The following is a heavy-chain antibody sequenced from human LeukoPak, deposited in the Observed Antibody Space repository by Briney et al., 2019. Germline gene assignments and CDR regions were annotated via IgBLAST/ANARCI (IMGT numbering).Heavy chain of an antibody. Sequence: SETLSLTCTVSGSSIGAYSWSWIRQPPGKGLEWIGYIYTTGSTHHNPSLKSRVTMSLDRSKNQFSLRLTYVTAADTAVFYCARHRAEMATITDADFDMWGRGTMVTVSS. CDR1: GSSIGAYS. CDR2: IYTTGST. CDR3: ARHRAEMATITDADFDM. V-gene: IGHV4-4*09. D-gene: IGHD5-24*01. J-gene: IGHJ3*02.